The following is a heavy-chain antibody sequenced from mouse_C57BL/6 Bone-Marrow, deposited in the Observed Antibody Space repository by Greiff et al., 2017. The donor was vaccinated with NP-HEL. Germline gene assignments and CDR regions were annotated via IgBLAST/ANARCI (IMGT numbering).Heavy chain of an antibody. D-gene: IGHD3-3*01. CDR1: GYSITSGYD. CDR2: ISYSGST. J-gene: IGHJ4*01. Sequence: DVQLVESGPGMVKPSQSLSLTCTVTGYSITSGYDWHWIRHLPGNKLEWMGYISYSGSTNYNPSLKSRIPITHDTSKNHFFLQWNSVTTENTATYYCAIRANCYYAMDYWGQGTSVTVSS. V-gene: IGHV3-1*01. CDR3: AIRANCYYAMDY.